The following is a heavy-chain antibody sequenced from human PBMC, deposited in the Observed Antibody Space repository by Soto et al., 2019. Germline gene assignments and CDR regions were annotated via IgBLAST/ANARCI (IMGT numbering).Heavy chain of an antibody. J-gene: IGHJ4*02. Sequence: PGGPLRLSCAASGFTFSDFYMNWIRQAPGKGLEWVSYISGSSTDTNYADSVKGRFTVSRDNAKNSLYLQMNSLRAEDTAVYYCVKDARLAEYWGQGTQVTVSS. CDR1: GFTFSDFY. CDR3: VKDARLAEY. CDR2: ISGSSTDT. D-gene: IGHD6-19*01. V-gene: IGHV3-11*06.